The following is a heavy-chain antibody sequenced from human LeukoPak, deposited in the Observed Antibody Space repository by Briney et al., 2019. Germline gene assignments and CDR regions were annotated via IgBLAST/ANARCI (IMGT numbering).Heavy chain of an antibody. V-gene: IGHV1-24*01. J-gene: IGHJ4*02. CDR1: GYTLTELS. CDR2: FDPEDGET. D-gene: IGHD3-10*01. Sequence: ASVKVSCKVSGYTLTELSMHWVRQAPGKGLEWMGGFDPEDGETIYAQKFQGRVTMTEDTSTDTAYMELSSLRSEDTAVYYCAKDGLVWFGELNWGQGTLVTVSS. CDR3: AKDGLVWFGELN.